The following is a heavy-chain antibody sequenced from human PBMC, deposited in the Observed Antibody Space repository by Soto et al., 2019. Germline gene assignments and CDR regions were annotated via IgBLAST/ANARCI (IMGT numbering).Heavy chain of an antibody. Sequence: ETLSLTCAVYGGSFSGYYWSWIRQPPGKGLEWIGEINHSGSTNYNPSLKSRVTISVDTSKNQFSLKLSSVTAADTAVYYCAKKAGVRYYFDYWGQGTLVTVSS. CDR3: AKKAGVRYYFDY. J-gene: IGHJ4*02. CDR1: GGSFSGYY. D-gene: IGHD6-6*01. V-gene: IGHV4-34*01. CDR2: INHSGST.